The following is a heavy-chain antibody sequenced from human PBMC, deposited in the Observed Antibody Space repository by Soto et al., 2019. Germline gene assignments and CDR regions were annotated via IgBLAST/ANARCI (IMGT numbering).Heavy chain of an antibody. D-gene: IGHD5-12*01. CDR3: ARDISGYDYLYAFDI. J-gene: IGHJ3*02. CDR2: ISSSSSYI. V-gene: IGHV3-21*01. CDR1: GFTFSSYS. Sequence: GGSLRLSCAASGFTFSSYSMNWVRQAPGKGLEWVSSISSSSSYIYYADSVKGRFTISRDNAKNSLYLQMNSLRAEDTAVYYCARDISGYDYLYAFDIWGQGTMVTVSS.